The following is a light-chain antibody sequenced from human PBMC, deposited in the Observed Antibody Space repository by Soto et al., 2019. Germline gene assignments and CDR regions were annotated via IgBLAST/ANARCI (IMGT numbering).Light chain of an antibody. CDR3: QQYNSYWGT. CDR2: DAS. Sequence: DIQMTQSPSTLSASVGDRVTITCRASQSISSWLAWYQQKPGKAPKLLFYDASSLESGVPSRFSGSGSGTEFTLTISSLQPDDFATYYCQQYNSYWGTFGQGTKVEIK. CDR1: QSISSW. V-gene: IGKV1-5*01. J-gene: IGKJ1*01.